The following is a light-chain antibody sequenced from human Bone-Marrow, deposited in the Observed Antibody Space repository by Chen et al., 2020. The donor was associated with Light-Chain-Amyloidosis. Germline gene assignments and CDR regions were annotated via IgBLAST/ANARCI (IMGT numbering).Light chain of an antibody. CDR1: QTISSTY. CDR2: GSS. J-gene: IGKJ4*01. CDR3: QQYGTSPLT. V-gene: IGKV3-20*01. Sequence: EIVVTQSPGTRSLSPGEGANLSCRASQTISSTYLTWYQQKFGQAPRLLIYGSSSRATGIPDRFTGSGSGTDFTLTINRLEPEDFAMYYCQQYGTSPLTFGGGTKVEIK.